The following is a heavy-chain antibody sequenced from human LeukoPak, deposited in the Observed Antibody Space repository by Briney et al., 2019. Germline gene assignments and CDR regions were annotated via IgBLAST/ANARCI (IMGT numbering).Heavy chain of an antibody. V-gene: IGHV1-8*02. D-gene: IGHD5-12*01. CDR2: MNPNSGNT. Sequence: GASVKVSCKASGYTFTSYGISWVRQATGQGLEWMGWMNPNSGNTGYAQKFQGRVTMTRNTSISTAYMELSSLRSEDTAVYYCARIVAYYYYYGMDVWGQGTTVTVSS. J-gene: IGHJ6*02. CDR3: ARIVAYYYYYGMDV. CDR1: GYTFTSYG.